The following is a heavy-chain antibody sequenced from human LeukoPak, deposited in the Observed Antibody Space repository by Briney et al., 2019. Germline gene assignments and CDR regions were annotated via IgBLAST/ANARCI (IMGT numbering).Heavy chain of an antibody. CDR1: GFTFSSYA. V-gene: IGHV3-30-3*01. CDR2: ISYDGSNK. CDR3: ARGGSSAGYFDY. Sequence: PGRSLRLSCSGSGFTFSSYAMHWVRQAPAKGLEWVAVISYDGSNKYYADSVKGRFTSSRDNSKNTLYLQMDSLRAEDTAVYYCARGGSSAGYFDYWGQGTLVTVSS. J-gene: IGHJ4*02. D-gene: IGHD1-26*01.